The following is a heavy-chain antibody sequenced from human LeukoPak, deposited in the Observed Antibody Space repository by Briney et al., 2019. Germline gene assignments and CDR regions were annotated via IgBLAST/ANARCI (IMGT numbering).Heavy chain of an antibody. Sequence: PSETLSLTCTASGGSISSSSYYWGWIRQPPGKGLEWIGSIYYSGSTYYNPSLKSRVTISVDTSKNQFSLKLSSVTAADTAVYYCARGYYDSSGYYYGYFQHWGQGTLVTVSS. CDR2: IYYSGST. J-gene: IGHJ1*01. CDR3: ARGYYDSSGYYYGYFQH. V-gene: IGHV4-39*01. D-gene: IGHD3-22*01. CDR1: GGSISSSSYY.